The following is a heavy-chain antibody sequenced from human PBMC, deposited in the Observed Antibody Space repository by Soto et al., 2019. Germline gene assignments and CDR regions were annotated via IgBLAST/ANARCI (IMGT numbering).Heavy chain of an antibody. Sequence: SVKVSCKASGGTFSSYAISWVRQAPGQGLEWMGGIIPIFGTANYAQKFQGRVTITADKSTSTAYMELSSLRSEDTAVYYCARGYYDSSGYFSRWFDPWGQGTLVIVSS. D-gene: IGHD3-22*01. CDR2: IIPIFGTA. V-gene: IGHV1-69*06. CDR3: ARGYYDSSGYFSRWFDP. CDR1: GGTFSSYA. J-gene: IGHJ5*02.